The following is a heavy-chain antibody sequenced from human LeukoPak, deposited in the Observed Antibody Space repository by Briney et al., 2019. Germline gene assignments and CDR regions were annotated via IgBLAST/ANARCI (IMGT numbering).Heavy chain of an antibody. CDR1: GDTFTDYY. CDR3: ARVDCSSTSCYLTLDY. J-gene: IGHJ4*02. D-gene: IGHD2-2*01. CDR2: INPNSGGT. Sequence: GSVKVSCKASGDTFTDYYMHWVRQAPGQGLEWMGWINPNSGGTNYAQKFQGRVTMTRDTSISTAYMELSRLRSDDTAVYYCARVDCSSTSCYLTLDYWGQGTLVIVSS. V-gene: IGHV1-2*02.